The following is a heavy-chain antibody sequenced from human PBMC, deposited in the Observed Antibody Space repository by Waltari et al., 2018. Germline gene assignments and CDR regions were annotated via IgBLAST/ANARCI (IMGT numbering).Heavy chain of an antibody. J-gene: IGHJ6*02. CDR1: GGTFSSFA. CDR3: ASTRDCSSTSCYAAYYYGMDV. CDR2: IIPIFGTA. D-gene: IGHD2-2*01. Sequence: QVQLVQSGAAVKKPGSSVKVSCKASGGTFSSFAISWMRQAPGQGLEWMGGIIPIFGTANYAQKFQGRVTITADESTSTAYMELSSLRSEDTAVYYCASTRDCSSTSCYAAYYYGMDVWGQGTTVTVS. V-gene: IGHV1-69*13.